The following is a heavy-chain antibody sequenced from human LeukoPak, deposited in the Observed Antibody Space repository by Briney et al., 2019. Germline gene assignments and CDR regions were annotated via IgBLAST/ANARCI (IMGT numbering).Heavy chain of an antibody. CDR1: GFTFSSYG. V-gene: IGHV3-33*06. J-gene: IGHJ4*02. CDR3: AEEYSSSWPVGIDY. CDR2: IWYDGSNK. D-gene: IGHD6-13*01. Sequence: GRSLRLSCAASGFTFSSYGMHWVRQAPGKGLEWVAVIWYDGSNKYYADSVKGRFTISRDNSKNTLYLQMNSLRAEDTAVYYCAEEYSSSWPVGIDYWGQGTLVTVSS.